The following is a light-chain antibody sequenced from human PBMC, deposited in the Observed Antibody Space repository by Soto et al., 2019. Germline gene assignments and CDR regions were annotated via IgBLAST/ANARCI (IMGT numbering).Light chain of an antibody. CDR3: QQYGSSPKT. J-gene: IGKJ1*01. CDR1: QSVSSSY. CDR2: GAS. V-gene: IGKV3-20*01. Sequence: EIVLTQSPGTLSLSPGERATLSCRASQSVSSSYLAWYQQKPGQAPRVLIHGASSRATGIPDRFSGSGSGTDFTLTISRLEPEDFAVYYCQQYGSSPKTFGQWTQVEIK.